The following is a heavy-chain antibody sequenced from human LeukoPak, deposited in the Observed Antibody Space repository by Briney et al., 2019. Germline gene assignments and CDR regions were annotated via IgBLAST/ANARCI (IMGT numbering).Heavy chain of an antibody. Sequence: ASVKVSCKASGYTFTTYGISWVRQAPGQGLEWMGWISTYNGDTNYAQKLQGRVTMTADTSTSTTYMELRSLRSDDTAVYYCALIRYCTTATCYYFDFWGQGTLVTVSS. CDR3: ALIRYCTTATCYYFDF. J-gene: IGHJ4*02. CDR1: GYTFTTYG. CDR2: ISTYNGDT. V-gene: IGHV1-18*01. D-gene: IGHD2-2*01.